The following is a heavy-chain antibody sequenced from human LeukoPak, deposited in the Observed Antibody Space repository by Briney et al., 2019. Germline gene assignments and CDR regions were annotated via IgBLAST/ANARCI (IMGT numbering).Heavy chain of an antibody. J-gene: IGHJ4*02. CDR2: INPNSGGT. D-gene: IGHD6-19*01. CDR1: GYTFTGYY. CDR3: ARDHRLDEGYFDY. Sequence: GASVKVSCKASGYTFTGYYMHWVRQAPGQGLEWMGWINPNSGGTNYAQKFQGRVTMTRDTSISTAYMELSRLRSGDTAVYYCARDHRLDEGYFDYWGQGTLVTVSS. V-gene: IGHV1-2*02.